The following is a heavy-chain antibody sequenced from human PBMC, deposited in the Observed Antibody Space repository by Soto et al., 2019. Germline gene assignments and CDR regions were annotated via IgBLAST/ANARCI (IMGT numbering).Heavy chain of an antibody. Sequence: QVQLVQSGAEVKKPGSSVKVSCKASGGTFSSYAISWVRQAPGQGLEWMGGIIPIFGTANYAQKFQGRVTITADESKSTAYMELSSLRSEDTAVYYCASVSSPRWELRYGAFDIWGQGTMVTVSS. CDR1: GGTFSSYA. V-gene: IGHV1-69*01. CDR2: IIPIFGTA. CDR3: ASVSSPRWELRYGAFDI. J-gene: IGHJ3*02. D-gene: IGHD1-26*01.